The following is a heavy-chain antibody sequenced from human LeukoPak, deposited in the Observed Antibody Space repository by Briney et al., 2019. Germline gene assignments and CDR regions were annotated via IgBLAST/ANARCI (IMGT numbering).Heavy chain of an antibody. J-gene: IGHJ4*02. CDR1: GYTFTSYD. CDR3: ARGPLAAAVPDY. V-gene: IGHV1-8*01. D-gene: IGHD6-13*01. CDR2: MNPNSGNT. Sequence: ASVKVSCKASGYTFTSYDINWVRQATGQGLEWMGWMNPNSGNTGYAQKFQGRVTMTRNTSISTAYMELSSLRSEDTAVYYCARGPLAAAVPDYWGQGTLVTVSS.